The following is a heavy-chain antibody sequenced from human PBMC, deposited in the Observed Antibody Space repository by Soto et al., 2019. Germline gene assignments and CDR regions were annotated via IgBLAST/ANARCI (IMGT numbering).Heavy chain of an antibody. CDR3: AREDYAFWSGPGGFDS. CDR1: GGSISSYY. J-gene: IGHJ4*02. Sequence: XETLSLTCTVAGGSISSYYWSLIRHPPGKGLEWIGYIYYSGSTNYNPSLKSRVTISVDTSKNQFSLKLSSVTAADTAVYYCAREDYAFWSGPGGFDSWGQGTLVTVSS. D-gene: IGHD3-3*01. CDR2: IYYSGST. V-gene: IGHV4-59*01.